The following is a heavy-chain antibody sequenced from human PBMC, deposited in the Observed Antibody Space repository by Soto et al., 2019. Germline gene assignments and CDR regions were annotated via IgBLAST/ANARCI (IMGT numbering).Heavy chain of an antibody. Sequence: SLQVSCKASGGTFSSYAISWVRQAPGQGLEWMGGISPIIGTANYAQKFQGRVTMTTDTSTSTAYMELRSLRSDDTAVYYCARDSYGSTYYDFWSGSYVMDVWAQGTTGT. V-gene: IGHV1-69*05. CDR2: ISPIIGTA. D-gene: IGHD3-3*01. CDR1: GGTFSSYA. CDR3: ARDSYGSTYYDFWSGSYVMDV. J-gene: IGHJ6*02.